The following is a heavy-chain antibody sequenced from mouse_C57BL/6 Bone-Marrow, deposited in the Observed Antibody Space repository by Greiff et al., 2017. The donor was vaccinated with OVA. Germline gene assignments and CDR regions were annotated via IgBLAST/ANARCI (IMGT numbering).Heavy chain of an antibody. CDR1: GFSLTSYG. CDR3: AKRDGNYVKGAMDY. J-gene: IGHJ4*01. Sequence: VQVVESGPGLVAPSQSLSITCTVSGFSLTSYGVDWVRQPPGQGLEWLGVIWGGGSTNYNSALMSRLSISKDNSKRQVFLKMNSLQTDDTAMYYCAKRDGNYVKGAMDYWGQGTSVTVSS. V-gene: IGHV2-9*01. D-gene: IGHD2-1*01. CDR2: IWGGGST.